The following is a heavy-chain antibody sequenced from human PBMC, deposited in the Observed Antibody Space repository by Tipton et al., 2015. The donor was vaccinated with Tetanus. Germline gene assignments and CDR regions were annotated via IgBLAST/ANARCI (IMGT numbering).Heavy chain of an antibody. CDR3: ARDQARGARGWNYFDY. V-gene: IGHV4-31*03. CDR1: GGSISSGGYY. Sequence: TLSLTCTVSGGSISSGGYYWSWIRQHPGKGLEWIGDIYYSGSTYYNPSLKSRVTISVGTSKNQFFLKLNSVTAADTAVYYCARDQARGARGWNYFDYWGQGTLVTVSS. D-gene: IGHD6-6*01. CDR2: IYYSGST. J-gene: IGHJ4*02.